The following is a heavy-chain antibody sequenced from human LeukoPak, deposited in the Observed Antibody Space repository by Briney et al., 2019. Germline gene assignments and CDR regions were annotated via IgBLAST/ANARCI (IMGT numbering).Heavy chain of an antibody. D-gene: IGHD4-17*01. Sequence: PSETLSLTCTVSGGSISSYYWSWIRQPPGKGLEWIGYIYYSGSTNYDPSLKSRVTISVDTSKNQFSLKLSSVTAADTAVYYCAREALPVTTTPFYWYFDLWGRGTLVTVSS. CDR1: GGSISSYY. CDR3: AREALPVTTTPFYWYFDL. V-gene: IGHV4-59*01. CDR2: IYYSGST. J-gene: IGHJ2*01.